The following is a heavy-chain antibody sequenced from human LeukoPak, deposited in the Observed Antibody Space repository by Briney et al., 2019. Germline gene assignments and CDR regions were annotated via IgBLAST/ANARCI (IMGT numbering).Heavy chain of an antibody. Sequence: SETLSLTCTVSGDSITNFYWTWIRQPPGKGLEWIGYIHYSGNTNYNPSLNSRVTISMDRSNNQFSLKLTSVTAADTAVYYCARSFYCSGGSCHAPAYWGQGTLDTVSS. V-gene: IGHV4-59*01. CDR1: GDSITNFY. CDR3: ARSFYCSGGSCHAPAY. CDR2: IHYSGNT. D-gene: IGHD2-15*01. J-gene: IGHJ4*02.